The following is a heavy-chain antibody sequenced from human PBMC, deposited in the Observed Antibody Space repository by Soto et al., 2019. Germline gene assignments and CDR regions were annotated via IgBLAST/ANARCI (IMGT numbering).Heavy chain of an antibody. CDR3: ARAGHYYDSSGSAN. CDR2: ISAYNGNT. V-gene: IGHV1-18*01. CDR1: GYTFGTSG. Sequence: QAKLVQSGAEVQKPGTSIKVSCKASGYTFGTSGISWIRQAPGQGREWMGWISAYNGNTNYEQKLQDRVTMTTDTSTNTAYLELRSMRSDDTAVYYCARAGHYYDSSGSANWGQGTLVTVSS. J-gene: IGHJ4*02. D-gene: IGHD3-22*01.